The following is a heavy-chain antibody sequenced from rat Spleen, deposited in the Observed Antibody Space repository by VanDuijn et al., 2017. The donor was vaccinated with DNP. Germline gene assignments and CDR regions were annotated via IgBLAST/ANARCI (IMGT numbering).Heavy chain of an antibody. CDR2: ISYSGST. J-gene: IGHJ2*01. CDR3: ARWGDYFDY. Sequence: EVKLQESGPGLVKPSQSPSLTCSVTGYSITSSHRWNWIRKFPGNNMEWIGHISYSGSTGYNPSLKRRISITRDTSKNQFFLQLNSVTTEDTATYYCARWGDYFDYWGQGVMVTVSS. CDR1: GYSITSSH. V-gene: IGHV3-1*01.